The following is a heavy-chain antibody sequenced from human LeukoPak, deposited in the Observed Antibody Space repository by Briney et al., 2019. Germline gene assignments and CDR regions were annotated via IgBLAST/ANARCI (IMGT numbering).Heavy chain of an antibody. CDR3: ARVAAGIGFFQH. J-gene: IGHJ1*01. D-gene: IGHD6-19*01. CDR2: IYHSGST. V-gene: IGHV4-30-2*01. Sequence: SETLSLTCTVSGGSISSGGYCWSWIRQPPGKGLEWIGYIYHSGSTYYNPSLKSRVTISVDTSKNQLSLKLSSVTAADTAVYYCARVAAGIGFFQHWGQGTLVTVSS. CDR1: GGSISSGGYC.